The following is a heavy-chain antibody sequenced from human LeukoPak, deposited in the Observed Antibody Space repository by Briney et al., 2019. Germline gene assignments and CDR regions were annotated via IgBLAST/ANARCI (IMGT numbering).Heavy chain of an antibody. CDR2: ISGSGGST. CDR3: AKSSTPNRDFWSGPVGY. D-gene: IGHD3-3*01. CDR1: GFTFSSYA. Sequence: PGGSLRLSCAASGFTFSSYAMSWVRQAPGEGLEWVSAISGSGGSTYYADSVKGRFTISRDNSKNTLYLQMNSLRAEDTAVYYCAKSSTPNRDFWSGPVGYWGQGTLVTVSS. J-gene: IGHJ4*02. V-gene: IGHV3-23*01.